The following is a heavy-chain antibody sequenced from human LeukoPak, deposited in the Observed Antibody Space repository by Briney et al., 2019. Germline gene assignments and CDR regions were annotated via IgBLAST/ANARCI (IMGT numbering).Heavy chain of an antibody. Sequence: ASVNVSCKASGYTFTIYDISWLRQAPGQGLEWMGRISAYNGNTNYAQKLQGRVTMTTDTSTRTAYMELRSLRSDDTAVYFCAREYYDYYEGFDYWGQGTLVTVSS. D-gene: IGHD3-22*01. V-gene: IGHV1-18*01. J-gene: IGHJ4*02. CDR3: AREYYDYYEGFDY. CDR2: ISAYNGNT. CDR1: GYTFTIYD.